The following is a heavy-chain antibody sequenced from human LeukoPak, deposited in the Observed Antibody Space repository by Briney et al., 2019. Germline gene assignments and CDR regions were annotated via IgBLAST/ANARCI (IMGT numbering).Heavy chain of an antibody. D-gene: IGHD6-19*01. V-gene: IGHV4-59*01. CDR3: VKHGSGMSFDW. Sequence: SETLSLTCTVSSASISSYYWGWIRQSPGKGLEWIGYIQNTGGTNYNPSLKSRVSISKDTSKNQFSLQVRSVTAADTAVYYCVKHGSGMSFDWCCQGTLVTVSS. J-gene: IGHJ4*02. CDR2: IQNTGGT. CDR1: SASISSYY.